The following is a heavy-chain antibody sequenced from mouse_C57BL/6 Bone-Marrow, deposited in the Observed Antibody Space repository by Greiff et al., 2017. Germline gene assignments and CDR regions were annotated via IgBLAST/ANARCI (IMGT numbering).Heavy chain of an antibody. CDR3: ARWGGLRVDYAMDY. J-gene: IGHJ4*01. CDR2: IDPSDSYT. Sequence: QVQLQQPGAELVMPGASVTLSCKASGYTFTSYWMHWVKQRPGQGLEWIGEIDPSDSYTNYNQKFKGKSTLTVDKSSSTAYMQRSSLTAEDSAVYYGARWGGLRVDYAMDYWGQGTSVTVSS. D-gene: IGHD2-4*01. V-gene: IGHV1-69*01. CDR1: GYTFTSYW.